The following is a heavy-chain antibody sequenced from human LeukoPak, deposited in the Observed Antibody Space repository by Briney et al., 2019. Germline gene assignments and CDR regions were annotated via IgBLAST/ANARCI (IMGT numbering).Heavy chain of an antibody. Sequence: GGSLRLSCAASGFTFSSYGMHWVRQAPGKGLEWVAVISYDGSNKYYADSVKGRFTISRDNSKNTLYLQMNSLRAEDTAEYYCAKDYCGSGSCYSSIPNDAFDIRGQGTMVTVSS. CDR1: GFTFSSYG. V-gene: IGHV3-30*18. D-gene: IGHD2-15*01. CDR3: AKDYCGSGSCYSSIPNDAFDI. J-gene: IGHJ3*02. CDR2: ISYDGSNK.